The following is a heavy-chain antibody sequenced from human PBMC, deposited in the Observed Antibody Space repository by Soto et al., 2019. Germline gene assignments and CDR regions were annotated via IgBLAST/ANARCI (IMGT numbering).Heavy chain of an antibody. CDR3: VRHGRSGGSSYTGWFDP. CDR2: IYPVESDA. D-gene: IGHD2-15*01. CDR1: VYTFVNYC. V-gene: IGHV5-51*01. Sequence: GESLKISCQASVYTFVNYCIGWVRQMPGKGLELMWIIYPVESDARYSPSFQGQVIISADTSITTVYLQWSSLRASDTAIYYCVRHGRSGGSSYTGWFDPWGQGTLVTVSS. J-gene: IGHJ5*02.